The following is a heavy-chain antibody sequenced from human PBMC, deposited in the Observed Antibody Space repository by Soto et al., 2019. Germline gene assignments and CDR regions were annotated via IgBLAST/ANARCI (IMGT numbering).Heavy chain of an antibody. Sequence: PGGSLRLSWSASGFTFSSYGMHWVRQAPGKGLEWVAVISYDGSNKYYADSVKGRFTISRDNSKNTLYLQMNSLRAEDTAVYYCAKGGPEYSSSSPPFDYWGKGTLVTVSS. CDR1: GFTFSSYG. CDR2: ISYDGSNK. CDR3: AKGGPEYSSSSPPFDY. V-gene: IGHV3-30*18. D-gene: IGHD6-6*01. J-gene: IGHJ4*02.